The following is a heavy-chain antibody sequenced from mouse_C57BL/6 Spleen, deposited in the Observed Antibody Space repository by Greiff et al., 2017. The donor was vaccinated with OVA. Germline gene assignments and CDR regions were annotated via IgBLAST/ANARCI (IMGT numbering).Heavy chain of an antibody. Sequence: EVMLVESGGGLVKPGGSLKLSCAASGFTFSDYGMHWVRQAPEKGLEWVAYISSGSSTIYYADTVKGRFTISRDNAKNTLFLQMTSLRSEDTAMYYCARPIYYDYDGFACWGQGTLVAVSA. J-gene: IGHJ3*01. CDR3: ARPIYYDYDGFAC. V-gene: IGHV5-17*01. D-gene: IGHD2-4*01. CDR2: ISSGSSTI. CDR1: GFTFSDYG.